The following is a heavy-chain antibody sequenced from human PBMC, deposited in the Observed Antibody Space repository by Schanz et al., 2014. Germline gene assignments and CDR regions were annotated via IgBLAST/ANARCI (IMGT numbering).Heavy chain of an antibody. CDR2: IWSDGSGK. V-gene: IGHV3-33*06. CDR3: AKGMGYCSGGTCYDYYYYGLDV. CDR1: GFTFSNYG. Sequence: VQLVESGGGLVKPGGSLRLSCAASGFTFSNYGMHWVRQAPGKGLEWVAVIWSDGSGKYYADSVKGRFTISRDSPKNTLYLQMNSLSADDTAVFYCAKGMGYCSGGTCYDYYYYGLDVWGQGTTXTVSS. J-gene: IGHJ6*02. D-gene: IGHD2-15*01.